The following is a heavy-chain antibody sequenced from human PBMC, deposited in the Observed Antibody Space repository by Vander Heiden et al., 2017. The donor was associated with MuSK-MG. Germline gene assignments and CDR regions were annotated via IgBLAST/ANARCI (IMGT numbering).Heavy chain of an antibody. D-gene: IGHD3-22*01. CDR2: IYYSGST. Sequence: QALLQESGPGLVKPSVTLSLTRTVSVGSISTYYWRWIRQPPGKGLEWIGYIYYSGSTYYNPSLKSRVTISRDTSKNQFSLKLSSVTAADTAVYYCARDPSSGYNWFDPWGQGTLVTVSS. CDR1: VGSISTYY. J-gene: IGHJ5*02. V-gene: IGHV4-59*01. CDR3: ARDPSSGYNWFDP.